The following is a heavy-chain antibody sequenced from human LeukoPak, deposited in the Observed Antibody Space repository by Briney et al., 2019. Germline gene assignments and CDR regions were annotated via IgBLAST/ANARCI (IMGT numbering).Heavy chain of an antibody. CDR2: VYTSGST. CDR1: GGSISSGGYY. Sequence: SETLSLTCTVSGGSISSGGYYWSWIRQPAGKGLEWIGRVYTSGSTSYDPSPKSRVTISVDTSNNQFSLRLSSVTAADTAVYYCAGTNVDTAMVIFHSWGPGTLVTVSS. J-gene: IGHJ4*02. CDR3: AGTNVDTAMVIFHS. D-gene: IGHD5-18*01. V-gene: IGHV4-61*02.